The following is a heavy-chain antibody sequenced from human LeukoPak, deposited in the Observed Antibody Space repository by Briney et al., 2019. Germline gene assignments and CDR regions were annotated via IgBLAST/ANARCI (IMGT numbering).Heavy chain of an antibody. CDR3: ARVEYTYSSYFDY. J-gene: IGHJ4*02. CDR1: GIPFSGYN. CDR2: ISSSSTSI. D-gene: IGHD5-18*01. V-gene: IGHV3-48*02. Sequence: TGGSLRLSCAASGIPFSGYNMNWVRQAPGKGLEWASYISSSSTSIFYADSVKGRFTISRDNAKNSLYLQMNSLRDEDTAVYYCARVEYTYSSYFDYWGQGTLVTVSS.